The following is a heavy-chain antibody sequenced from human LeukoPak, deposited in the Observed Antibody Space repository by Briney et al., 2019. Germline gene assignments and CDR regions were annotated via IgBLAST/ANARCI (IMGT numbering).Heavy chain of an antibody. CDR1: GGSVSGGSYY. V-gene: IGHV4-61*01. D-gene: IGHD3-9*01. J-gene: IGHJ4*02. CDR3: ARRLRYFDWLPQSPVDY. Sequence: PSETLSLTCTVSGGSVSGGSYYWSWIRQPPGKGLEWIGYIYYSGSTNYNPSLKSRVTISVDTSKNQFSLKLSSVTAADTAVYYCARRLRYFDWLPQSPVDYWGQGTLVTVSS. CDR2: IYYSGST.